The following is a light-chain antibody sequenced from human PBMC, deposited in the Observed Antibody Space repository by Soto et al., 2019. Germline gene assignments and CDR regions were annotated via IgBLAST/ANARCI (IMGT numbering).Light chain of an antibody. CDR2: KAS. CDR3: QQYDKYAWT. J-gene: IGKJ1*01. CDR1: QSISSW. V-gene: IGKV1-5*03. Sequence: DIQMTQSPSTLSASVGDRVTITCRASQSISSWLAWYQQKPGKAPKLLIYKASTLEIGVPSRFRGSGSGTEFTLTISSLQPDDFETYYCQQYDKYAWTFGQGTKVEIK.